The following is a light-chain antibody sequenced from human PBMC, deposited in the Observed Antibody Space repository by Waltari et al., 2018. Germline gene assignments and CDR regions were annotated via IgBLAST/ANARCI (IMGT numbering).Light chain of an antibody. CDR3: QQYHTDKT. J-gene: IGKJ2*01. V-gene: IGKV1-5*03. Sequence: DIQLTQSPSTLSASVGDTVTITCRASQTVTSWLAWYQQKPGKAPKLLIYRASTLENGVPARFSGSGFATVLTLTISSLQPDDFATYYCQQYHTDKTFGQGTKVEIK. CDR2: RAS. CDR1: QTVTSW.